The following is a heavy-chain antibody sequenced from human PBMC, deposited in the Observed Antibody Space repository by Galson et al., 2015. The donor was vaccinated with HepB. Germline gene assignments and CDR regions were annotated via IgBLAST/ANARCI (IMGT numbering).Heavy chain of an antibody. Sequence: SLRLSCAASGFTFYVYTMNWVRQAPGKGLEWVSAVRGSGTGTWYADSVKGRFTISRDDSKNTVFLQMDSLRAEDTAIYYCAKDSGSGGEDYWGQGVLVTVSS. J-gene: IGHJ4*02. V-gene: IGHV3-23*01. D-gene: IGHD3-16*01. CDR2: VRGSGTGT. CDR3: AKDSGSGGEDY. CDR1: GFTFYVYT.